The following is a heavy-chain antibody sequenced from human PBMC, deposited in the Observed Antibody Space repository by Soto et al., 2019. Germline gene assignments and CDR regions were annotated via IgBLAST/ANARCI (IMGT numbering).Heavy chain of an antibody. J-gene: IGHJ4*02. CDR3: ARQYYYDSSGYPYFDY. V-gene: IGHV1-69*13. CDR1: GGTFSSYA. D-gene: IGHD3-22*01. Sequence: SVKVSCKASGGTFSSYAIIWVRQAPGQGLEWMGGIIPIFGTANYAQKFQGRVTITADESTSTAYMELSSLRSEDTAVYYCARQYYYDSSGYPYFDYWGQGTLVTVSS. CDR2: IIPIFGTA.